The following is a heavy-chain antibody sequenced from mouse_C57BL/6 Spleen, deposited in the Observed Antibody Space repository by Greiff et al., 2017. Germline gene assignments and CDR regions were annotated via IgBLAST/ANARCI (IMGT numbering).Heavy chain of an antibody. D-gene: IGHD2-4*01. Sequence: VQLQQSGAELVRPGTSVKVSCKASGYAFTNYLIEWVKQRPGQGLEWIGVINPGGGGTNYNEKFKGKATLTADKSSSTAYMQLSSLTSEDSAVYFCARHDYDGAWFAYWGQGTLVTVSA. J-gene: IGHJ3*01. CDR3: ARHDYDGAWFAY. CDR1: GYAFTNYL. V-gene: IGHV1-54*01. CDR2: INPGGGGT.